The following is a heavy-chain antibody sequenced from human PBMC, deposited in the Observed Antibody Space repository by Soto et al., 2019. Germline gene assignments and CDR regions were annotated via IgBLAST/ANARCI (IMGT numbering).Heavy chain of an antibody. CDR3: AVLTLTTVTTLLFDY. Sequence: PGGSLRLSCASSGFTFSSYSMNWVRQAPGKGLEWVSSISSSSSYIYYADSVKGRFTISRDNAKNSLYLQMNSLRAEDTAVYYCAVLTLTTVTTLLFDYWGQGTLVTVSS. D-gene: IGHD4-17*01. CDR1: GFTFSSYS. V-gene: IGHV3-21*01. CDR2: ISSSSSYI. J-gene: IGHJ4*02.